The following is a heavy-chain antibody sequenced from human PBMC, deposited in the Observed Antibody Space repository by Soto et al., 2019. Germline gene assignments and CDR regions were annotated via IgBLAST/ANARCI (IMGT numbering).Heavy chain of an antibody. V-gene: IGHV3-21*01. CDR3: ARHLAGNREY. J-gene: IGHJ4*02. D-gene: IGHD3-3*02. CDR2: INAGSDYI. Sequence: GGSLRLSCAASGFTFTAHSFNWVRQAPGRGLEWVAYINAGSDYINYADSVRGRFTISRDNAKNTLYLQMNNLRAEDTDVYYCARHLAGNREYWGQGTLVTVSS. CDR1: GFTFTAHS.